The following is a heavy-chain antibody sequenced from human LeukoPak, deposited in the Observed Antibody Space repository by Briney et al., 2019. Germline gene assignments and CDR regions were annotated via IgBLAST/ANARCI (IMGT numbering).Heavy chain of an antibody. CDR3: AKDPAVHCTSTSCRYMDV. Sequence: AGSLTLSCAASGFSFSSYCIHWVRQAPGKGLEWVGLIPYDGAKKYYEDSVKGRFTISRDNSKNHLYLQMSGLRPEDTAVYYGAKDPAVHCTSTSCRYMDVWGKGTTVTVSS. J-gene: IGHJ6*03. CDR1: GFSFSSYC. D-gene: IGHD2-2*01. CDR2: IPYDGAKK. V-gene: IGHV3-30*02.